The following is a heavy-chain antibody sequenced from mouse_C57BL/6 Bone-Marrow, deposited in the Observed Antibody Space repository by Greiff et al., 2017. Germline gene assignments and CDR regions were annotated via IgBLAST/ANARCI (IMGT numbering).Heavy chain of an antibody. Sequence: EVQVVESVAELVRPGASVKLSCTASGFNIKNTYMHWVKQRPEQGLEWIGRIDPANGNTKYAPKFQGKATITADTSSNTAYLQLSSLTSEDTAIYYCARRYYGSTLYWYFDVWGTGTTVTVSS. CDR1: GFNIKNTY. CDR3: ARRYYGSTLYWYFDV. V-gene: IGHV14-3*01. D-gene: IGHD1-1*01. J-gene: IGHJ1*03. CDR2: IDPANGNT.